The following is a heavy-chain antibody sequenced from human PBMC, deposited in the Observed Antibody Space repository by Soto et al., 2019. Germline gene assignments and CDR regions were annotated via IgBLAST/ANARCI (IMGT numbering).Heavy chain of an antibody. CDR1: GGTFSSYA. CDR3: ARDRERWLQSYYYYYGMDV. Sequence: ASLKVSCKASGGTFSSYAISWVRQAPGQGLEWMGGIIPIFCTANYAQKFQGRVTITADESTSTAYMELSSLRSEDTAVYYCARDRERWLQSYYYYYGMDVWGQGTTVTISS. V-gene: IGHV1-69*13. D-gene: IGHD5-12*01. J-gene: IGHJ6*02. CDR2: IIPIFCTA.